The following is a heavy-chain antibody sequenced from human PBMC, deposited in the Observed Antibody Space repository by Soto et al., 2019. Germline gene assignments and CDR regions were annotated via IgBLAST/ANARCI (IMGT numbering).Heavy chain of an antibody. CDR3: TIVRVADSALDH. D-gene: IGHD3-10*02. V-gene: IGHV3-30*03. CDR1: WFSFSNNG. Sequence: GWSLRLGCVACWFSFSNNGMHWVRQTPGKGLEWVAFMSYDGSDTFYADSVKGRFTISRDNSKNTLFLHMSNLRAEDTAMYYCTIVRVADSALDHWGQGTLVTVSS. J-gene: IGHJ4*02. CDR2: MSYDGSDT.